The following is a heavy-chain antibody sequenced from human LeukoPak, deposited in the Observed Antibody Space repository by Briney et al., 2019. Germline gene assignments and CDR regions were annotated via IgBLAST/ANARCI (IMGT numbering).Heavy chain of an antibody. CDR1: GYTLTELS. D-gene: IGHD1-26*01. CDR3: ATGRGGNYVY. CDR2: FDPEDGET. Sequence: ASVKVSCKVSGYTLTELSMHWVRQAPGKGLEWMGGFDPEDGETIYAQKFQGRVTMTKDTSTDTAYMELSSLRSEDTAVYYCATGRGGNYVYWGQGTLVTVSS. J-gene: IGHJ4*02. V-gene: IGHV1-24*01.